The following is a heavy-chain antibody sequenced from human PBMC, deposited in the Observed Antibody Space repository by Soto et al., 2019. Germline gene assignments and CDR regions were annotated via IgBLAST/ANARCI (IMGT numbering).Heavy chain of an antibody. CDR2: IYPGDSDT. V-gene: IGHV5-51*01. J-gene: IGHJ3*02. CDR3: ARLRGDYYDSSGHPAAFDI. Sequence: PGESLKISCKGSGYSFTSYWIGWVRQMPGKGLEWMGIIYPGDSDTRYSPSFQGQVTISADKSISTAYLQWSSLKASDTAMYYCARLRGDYYDSSGHPAAFDIWGQGTMVTVSS. CDR1: GYSFTSYW. D-gene: IGHD3-22*01.